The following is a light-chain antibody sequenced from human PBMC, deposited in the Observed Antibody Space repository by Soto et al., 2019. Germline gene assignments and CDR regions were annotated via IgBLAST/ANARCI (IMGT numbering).Light chain of an antibody. V-gene: IGKV3-15*01. CDR1: QSVSSN. Sequence: EIVLTQSPATLSVSPGERATLSCRASQSVSSNLAWYQQRPGQAPRLLIYDTSTRAAGIAARFSGSGSGTEFTLTIISLQSEDSAVYYCQQYVHWPPGAFGQGTKVDIK. CDR2: DTS. J-gene: IGKJ1*01. CDR3: QQYVHWPPGA.